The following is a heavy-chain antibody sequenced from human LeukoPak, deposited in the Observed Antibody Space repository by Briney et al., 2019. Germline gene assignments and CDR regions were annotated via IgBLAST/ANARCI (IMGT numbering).Heavy chain of an antibody. J-gene: IGHJ4*02. D-gene: IGHD3-22*01. CDR3: ARDPGGLYYYDSSGYYST. V-gene: IGHV1-2*02. CDR1: GYTFTGYY. Sequence: GASVKVSCKASGYTFTGYYMHWVRQAPGQGLEWMGWINPNSGGTNYAQKFQGRVTMTRDTSISTAYMELSRPRSDDTAVYYCARDPGGLYYYDSSGYYSTWGQGTLVTVPS. CDR2: INPNSGGT.